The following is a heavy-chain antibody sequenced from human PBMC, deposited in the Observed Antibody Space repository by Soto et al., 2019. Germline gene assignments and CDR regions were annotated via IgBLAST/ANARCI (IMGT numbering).Heavy chain of an antibody. J-gene: IGHJ4*02. CDR3: ARHRPYSTPFYFDS. V-gene: IGHV4-31*03. CDR2: IYYSGST. D-gene: IGHD2-15*01. Sequence: SETLSLTCTVSGGSISSGGYYWSWIRQHPGKGLEWIGYIYYSGSTYYNPSLKSRVTISVDTSKNQFSLKLSAVTAADTAVYYCARHRPYSTPFYFDSGGQGTQVTVSS. CDR1: GGSISSGGYY.